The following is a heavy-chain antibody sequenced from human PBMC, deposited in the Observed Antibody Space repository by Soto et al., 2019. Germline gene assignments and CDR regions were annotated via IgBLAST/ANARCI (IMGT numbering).Heavy chain of an antibody. CDR3: ARGVLELRYYYGMDV. CDR1: GYTFTGYY. D-gene: IGHD1-7*01. V-gene: IGHV1-2*02. Sequence: ASVKVSCKASGYTFTGYYMHWVRQAPGQGLEWMGWINPNSGGTNYAQKFQGRVTMTRDTSISTAYMELSRLRSDDTAVYYCARGVLELRYYYGMDVWGQGTTVTVSS. J-gene: IGHJ6*02. CDR2: INPNSGGT.